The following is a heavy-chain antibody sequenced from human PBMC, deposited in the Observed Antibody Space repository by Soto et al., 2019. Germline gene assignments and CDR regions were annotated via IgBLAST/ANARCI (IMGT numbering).Heavy chain of an antibody. J-gene: IGHJ6*02. CDR1: GGTFSSYA. Sequence: QVQLVQSGAEVKKPGSSVKVSCKASGGTFSSYAISWVRQAPGQGLEWMGGIIPIFGTANYAQKFKGRVTITADESTSTAYMELSIQRSEDTAVYYCARGNILEHPPRYSSSWYGGGYYYGMDVWGQGTTVTVSS. CDR3: ARGNILEHPPRYSSSWYGGGYYYGMDV. CDR2: IIPIFGTA. D-gene: IGHD6-13*01. V-gene: IGHV1-69*01.